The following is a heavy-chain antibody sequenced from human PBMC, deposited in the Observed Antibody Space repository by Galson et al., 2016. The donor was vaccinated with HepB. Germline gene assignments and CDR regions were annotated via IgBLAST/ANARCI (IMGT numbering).Heavy chain of an antibody. V-gene: IGHV3-64D*06. Sequence: SLRLSCAVSGFALGAFAMHWVRQTPGRGLEYVSSISADGTNTYYADSVKGRFTISRDFSKNTMYLQMSSLRTADTAVYYCVKDRGRTIRDFDVWGQGTLVTVSS. D-gene: IGHD5-24*01. J-gene: IGHJ4*02. CDR2: ISADGTNT. CDR1: GFALGAFA. CDR3: VKDRGRTIRDFDV.